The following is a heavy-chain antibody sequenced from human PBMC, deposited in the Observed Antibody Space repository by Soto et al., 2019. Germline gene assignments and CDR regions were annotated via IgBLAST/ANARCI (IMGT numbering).Heavy chain of an antibody. CDR2: IWYDGSKK. D-gene: IGHD3-3*01. CDR3: ARDASYYSLWSGYYPSRNGMDV. J-gene: IGHJ6*02. Sequence: GVSLRLSCAASGFTFSSFGMHWVRQAPGKGLEWVSLIWYDGSKKSYGDSVKGRFTISRDNSRNTVYLQMNSLRADDTAVYYCARDASYYSLWSGYYPSRNGMDVCGQRTTVTVSS. V-gene: IGHV3-33*01. CDR1: GFTFSSFG.